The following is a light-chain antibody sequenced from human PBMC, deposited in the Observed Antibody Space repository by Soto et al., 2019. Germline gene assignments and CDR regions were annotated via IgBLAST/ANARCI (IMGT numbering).Light chain of an antibody. CDR1: ESLLDRHGDNN. CDR3: MQALQTPWT. Sequence: DIVLTQSPLSLPVTPGEPASISCRSSESLLDRHGDNNVGWYLQKAGQSPQVLIYLGSNRASGVPDRFSGSGSGTDFTLKISRVEADDVGVYYCMQALQTPWTFGQGTKVEIK. V-gene: IGKV2-28*01. J-gene: IGKJ1*01. CDR2: LGS.